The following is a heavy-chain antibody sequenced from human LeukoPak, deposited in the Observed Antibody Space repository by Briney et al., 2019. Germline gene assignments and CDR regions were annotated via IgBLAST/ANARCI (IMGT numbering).Heavy chain of an antibody. D-gene: IGHD2-15*01. V-gene: IGHV3-7*01. CDR2: IKQDESEI. Sequence: GGSLRLSCAASGFTFSNYWMSWVRQSPGKGLEWVAKIKQDESEIYYVDSVKGRFTISRDNAKNSLYLQMNSLRAEDTAVYYCAREANVVVVAANDYWGQGTLVTVSS. CDR3: AREANVVVVAANDY. J-gene: IGHJ4*02. CDR1: GFTFSNYW.